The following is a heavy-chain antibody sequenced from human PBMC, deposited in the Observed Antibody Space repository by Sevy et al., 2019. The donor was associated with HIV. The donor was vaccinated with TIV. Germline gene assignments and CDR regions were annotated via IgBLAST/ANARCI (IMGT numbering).Heavy chain of an antibody. CDR3: ARGGGYFVVVPAAYFDY. J-gene: IGHJ4*02. D-gene: IGHD2-2*01. V-gene: IGHV3-30*04. CDR2: ISYDGSNK. Sequence: GGSLRLSCAASGFTFSSYAMHWVHQAPGKGLEWVAVISYDGSNKYYADSVKGRFTISRDNSKNTLYLQMNSLRAEDTAVYYCARGGGYFVVVPAAYFDYWGQGTLVTVSS. CDR1: GFTFSSYA.